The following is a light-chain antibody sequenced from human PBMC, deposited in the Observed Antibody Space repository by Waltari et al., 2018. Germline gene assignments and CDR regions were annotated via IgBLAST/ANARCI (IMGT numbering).Light chain of an antibody. J-gene: IGLJ3*02. V-gene: IGLV2-14*03. CDR2: DVS. CDR1: RSDVGGYKH. Sequence: QPALTQPASVSGSPGQSLTISSTGTRSDVGGYKHASWYQQHPGTTPNLMIYDVSNRPPGVSSHFSGSKSGNTAPLTISWLQPEDEADYYCNSYTSSSTWVFGGGTKLTVL. CDR3: NSYTSSSTWV.